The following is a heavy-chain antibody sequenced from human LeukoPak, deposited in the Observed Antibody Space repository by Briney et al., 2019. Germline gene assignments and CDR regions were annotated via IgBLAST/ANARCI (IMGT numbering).Heavy chain of an antibody. V-gene: IGHV3-53*01. CDR1: GAAVSDSY. J-gene: IGHJ3*01. D-gene: IGHD1-14*01. Sequence: GGSLRLSCAVTGAAVSDSYMNWVRQAPGKGLECVSVISSGGTTLYADSVKGRFTISRNISKNTIYLQINSLRVEDTAVYYCARDPVPEFWGQGTMVTVSS. CDR3: ARDPVPEF. CDR2: ISSGGTT.